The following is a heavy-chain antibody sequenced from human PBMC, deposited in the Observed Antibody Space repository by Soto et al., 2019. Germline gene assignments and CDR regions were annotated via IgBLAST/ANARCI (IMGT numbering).Heavy chain of an antibody. CDR2: IKSKALGGTT. Sequence: EVQLVDSGGELVKPGGSLRLSCAGSGFAFNSAWINWVRQAPGKGLQWVGRIKSKALGGTTDFAAPVRGRFAITRDDSRNMAYMQMNRLNSEDTAVYYCTTDSYSAMIEVRFDSWGHGTLVTVSS. CDR1: GFAFNSAW. D-gene: IGHD3-22*01. J-gene: IGHJ4*03. V-gene: IGHV3-15*07. CDR3: TTDSYSAMIEVRFDS.